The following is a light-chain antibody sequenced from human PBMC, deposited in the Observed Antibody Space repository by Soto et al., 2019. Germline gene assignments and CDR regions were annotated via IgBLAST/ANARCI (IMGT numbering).Light chain of an antibody. CDR2: KAS. V-gene: IGKV1-5*03. Sequence: LQMTPSPSTPSWAVGGRGTITWWAHQSISSWLAWYQRRPGKAPRLLISKASSLESGVPSRFSGGGFGTEFTLTISSLQPDDFATYYCQQYYSRVTFGQGTTVEIK. J-gene: IGKJ1*01. CDR1: QSISSW. CDR3: QQYYSRVT.